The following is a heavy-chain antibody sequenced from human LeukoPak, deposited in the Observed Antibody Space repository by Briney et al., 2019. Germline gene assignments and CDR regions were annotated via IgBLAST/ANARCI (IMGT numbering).Heavy chain of an antibody. CDR1: GFTFSSYS. CDR3: GRGRYCSGGSCRERNYFDY. CDR2: ISSSSSYI. Sequence: GGSLRLSCAASGFTFSSYSMNWVRQAPGKGLEWVSSISSSSSYIYYADSVKGRFTISRDNAKNSLYLQMNSLRAEDTAVYYCGRGRYCSGGSCRERNYFDYWGQGTLVTVSS. J-gene: IGHJ4*02. V-gene: IGHV3-21*01. D-gene: IGHD2-15*01.